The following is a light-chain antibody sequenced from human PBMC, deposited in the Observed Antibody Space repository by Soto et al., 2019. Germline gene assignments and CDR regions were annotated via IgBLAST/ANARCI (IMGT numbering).Light chain of an antibody. V-gene: IGLV2-14*01. J-gene: IGLJ1*01. Sequence: QSALTQPASVSGSPGQSITISCTGTSSDVGGYNYVSWYQQHPGKAPKLMIYDVSNRPSGVSNRFSGSKSGNTASLTISGLQAEDEAHYYFSSYTSSSTYVFGTGTKLTVL. CDR3: SSYTSSSTYV. CDR2: DVS. CDR1: SSDVGGYNY.